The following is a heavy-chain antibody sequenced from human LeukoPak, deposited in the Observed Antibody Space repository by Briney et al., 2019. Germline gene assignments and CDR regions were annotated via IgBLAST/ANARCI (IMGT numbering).Heavy chain of an antibody. CDR2: IYYSGST. J-gene: IGHJ4*02. V-gene: IGHV4-30-4*01. CDR3: ARVKLAFSAGELSLRDY. Sequence: SQTLSLTCTVSGGSISSGDYSWSWIRQPPGKGLEWIGYIYYSGSTYYNPSLKSRVTISVDTSKNQFSLKLSSVTAADTAVYYCARVKLAFSAGELSLRDYWGQGTLVTVSS. D-gene: IGHD3-16*02. CDR1: GGSISSGDYS.